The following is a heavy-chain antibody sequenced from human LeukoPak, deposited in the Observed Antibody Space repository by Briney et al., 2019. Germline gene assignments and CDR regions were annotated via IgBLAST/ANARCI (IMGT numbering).Heavy chain of an antibody. V-gene: IGHV4-39*01. Sequence: TSETLSLTCTVSGGSISSSSYYWGWIRQPPGKGLEWIGSIYYSGSTYYNPSLKSRVTISVDTSKNQFSLKLSSVTAADTAVYYCARPSGTRVVADSFDYWGQGTLVTVSS. D-gene: IGHD2-15*01. CDR1: GGSISSSSYY. CDR3: ARPSGTRVVADSFDY. CDR2: IYYSGST. J-gene: IGHJ4*02.